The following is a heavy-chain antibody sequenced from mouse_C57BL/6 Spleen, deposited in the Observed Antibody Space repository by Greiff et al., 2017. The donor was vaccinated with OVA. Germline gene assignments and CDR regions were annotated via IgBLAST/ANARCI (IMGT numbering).Heavy chain of an antibody. CDR2: ISYSGST. CDR3: ERGGYDEGYAMDY. V-gene: IGHV3-1*01. Sequence: EVQLQQSGPGMVKPSQSLSLTCTVTGYSITSGYDWHWIRHFPGNKLEWMGYISYSGSTNYNPSLKSRISITHDTSKNHFFLKLNSVTTEDTATYYCERGGYDEGYAMDYWGQGTSVTVSS. CDR1: GYSITSGYD. J-gene: IGHJ4*01. D-gene: IGHD2-2*01.